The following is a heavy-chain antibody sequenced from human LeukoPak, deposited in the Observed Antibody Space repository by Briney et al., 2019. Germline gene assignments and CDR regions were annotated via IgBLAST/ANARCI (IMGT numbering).Heavy chain of an antibody. CDR1: GGSISSYY. V-gene: IGHV4-59*12. J-gene: IGHJ4*02. Sequence: SETLSLTCTVSGGSISSYYWSWIRQPPGKGLEWIGYIYYSGSTNYNPSLKSRVTISVDTSKNQFSLRLSSVTAADTAVYYCARRAHGDYVDFFDYWGQGTLVTVSS. CDR3: ARRAHGDYVDFFDY. CDR2: IYYSGST. D-gene: IGHD4-17*01.